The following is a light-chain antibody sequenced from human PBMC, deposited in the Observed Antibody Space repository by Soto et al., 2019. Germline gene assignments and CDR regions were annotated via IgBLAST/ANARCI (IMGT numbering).Light chain of an antibody. J-gene: IGKJ1*01. CDR3: QQSYRTPRT. CDR1: QTLSIY. Sequence: DIQMTQSPSSLSASVGDRVTITCRASQTLSIYLNWYQQKPGKAPKLLIYSSTTLASGVPSRFSGSGSGTDFTLTISSLQPEDIATYYCQQSYRTPRTFGQGTKVDIK. V-gene: IGKV1-39*01. CDR2: SST.